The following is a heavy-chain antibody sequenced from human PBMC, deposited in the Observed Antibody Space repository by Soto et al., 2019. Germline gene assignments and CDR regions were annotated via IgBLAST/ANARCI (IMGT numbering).Heavy chain of an antibody. CDR3: ARSDWFDP. CDR1: GFTFSGYW. J-gene: IGHJ5*02. CDR2: IKSDGSST. V-gene: IGHV3-74*01. Sequence: VGSLRLSCAASGFTFSGYWMHWVRQVPGKGLVWVSRIKSDGSSTSYADSVKGRSTISRDNAKNTLYLQMDSLRAEDTAVYYCARSDWFDPWGQGTLVTVSS.